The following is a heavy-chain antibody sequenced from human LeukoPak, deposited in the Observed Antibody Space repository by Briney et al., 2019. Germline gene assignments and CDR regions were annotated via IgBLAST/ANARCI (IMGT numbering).Heavy chain of an antibody. CDR3: ARGWDSSGWYDYYYMDV. J-gene: IGHJ6*03. V-gene: IGHV3-21*01. Sequence: GGSLRLSCAASGFTFSSYSMNWVRQTPGKGLECVFSISSSSSYIYYADSVKGRFTISRDNAKNSLYLQMNSLRVEDTAVYYCARGWDSSGWYDYYYMDVWGKGTTVTVSS. D-gene: IGHD6-19*01. CDR2: ISSSSSYI. CDR1: GFTFSSYS.